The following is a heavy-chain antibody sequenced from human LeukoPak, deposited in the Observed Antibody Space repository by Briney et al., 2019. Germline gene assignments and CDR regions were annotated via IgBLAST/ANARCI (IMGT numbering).Heavy chain of an antibody. CDR1: GGSISSYY. D-gene: IGHD3-10*01. V-gene: IGHV4-59*08. J-gene: IGHJ3*02. CDR2: VYYSGST. Sequence: SETLSLTCTVSGGSISSYYWYWIRQPPGKGLEWIGDVYYSGSTDYNPSLKSRVTISVDASKNQFSLKLNSVTAADTAVYYCARRRGDYGSGELNIWGQGTMVSVSS. CDR3: ARRRGDYGSGELNI.